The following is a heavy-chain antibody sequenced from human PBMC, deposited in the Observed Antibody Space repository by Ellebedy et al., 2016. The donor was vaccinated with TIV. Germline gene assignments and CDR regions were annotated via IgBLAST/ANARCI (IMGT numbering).Heavy chain of an antibody. D-gene: IGHD3-10*01. J-gene: IGHJ3*02. Sequence: ASVKVSCKASGYTFTSYGISWVRQAPGQGLEWMGWISAYNGNTNYAQKLQGRVTMTTDTSTSTAYMELRSLRSDDTAVYYCARVQLLWFGELLPAGAFDIWGQGTMVTVSS. V-gene: IGHV1-18*04. CDR2: ISAYNGNT. CDR1: GYTFTSYG. CDR3: ARVQLLWFGELLPAGAFDI.